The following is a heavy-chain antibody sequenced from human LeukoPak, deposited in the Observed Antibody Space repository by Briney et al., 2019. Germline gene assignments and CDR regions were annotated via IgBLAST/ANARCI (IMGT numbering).Heavy chain of an antibody. Sequence: SETLSLTCTVSGGSISSGGYYWSWIRQHPGKGLEWIGYIYYSGSTYYNPSLKSRVTISVDRSKNQFSLKLSSVTAADTAVYYCARGARDGYNPVTYFDYWGQGTLVTVSS. CDR1: GGSISSGGYY. D-gene: IGHD5-24*01. J-gene: IGHJ4*02. V-gene: IGHV4-31*03. CDR2: IYYSGST. CDR3: ARGARDGYNPVTYFDY.